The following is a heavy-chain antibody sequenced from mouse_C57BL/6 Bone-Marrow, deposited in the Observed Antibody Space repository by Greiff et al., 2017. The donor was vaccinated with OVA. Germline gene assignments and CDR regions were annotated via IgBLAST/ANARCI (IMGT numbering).Heavy chain of an antibody. CDR2: IDPNSGGT. J-gene: IGHJ3*01. V-gene: IGHV1-72*01. CDR3: ARSEYYGPAY. CDR1: GYTFPSYW. D-gene: IGHD1-1*01. Sequence: QVQLQQPGAELVKPGASVKLSCKASGYTFPSYWMPWVKRRPGRGLGWIGRIDPNSGGTKYNEKFKSKATLTVDKPSSTAYMQLSSLTSEDSAVYYCARSEYYGPAYWGQGTLVTVSA.